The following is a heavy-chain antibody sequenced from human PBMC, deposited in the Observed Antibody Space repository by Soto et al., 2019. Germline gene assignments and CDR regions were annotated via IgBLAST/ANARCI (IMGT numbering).Heavy chain of an antibody. CDR3: ASTSHRPYYYYGMDV. J-gene: IGHJ6*02. Sequence: SESLSLTCSVYGWSFSGYYWSWIRQPPGKGLEWIGEINHSGSTNYNPSLKSRVTISVDTSKNQFSLKLSSVTAADTAVYYCASTSHRPYYYYGMDVWGQGTTVTVSS. CDR1: GWSFSGYY. D-gene: IGHD2-2*01. V-gene: IGHV4-34*01. CDR2: INHSGST.